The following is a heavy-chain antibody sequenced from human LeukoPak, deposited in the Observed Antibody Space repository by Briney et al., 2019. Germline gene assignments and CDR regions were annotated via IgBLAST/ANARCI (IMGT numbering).Heavy chain of an antibody. CDR1: GFTLSSYA. V-gene: IGHV3-23*01. J-gene: IGHJ4*02. Sequence: GGSLRLSCAASGFTLSSYAMSWVRQAPGKGLEWVSAISVSGNTYHADSVKGRFTISRDSSKNTLYLQMNRLRAEDAAVYYCARGVLPARNFDYWGQGTLVTVSS. D-gene: IGHD2-15*01. CDR3: ARGVLPARNFDY. CDR2: ISVSGNT.